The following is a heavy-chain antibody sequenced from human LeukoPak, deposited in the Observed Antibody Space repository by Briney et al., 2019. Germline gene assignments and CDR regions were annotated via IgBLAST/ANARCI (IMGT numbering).Heavy chain of an antibody. V-gene: IGHV4-30-4*02. CDR3: ARAAGYDILTGASTTGMDV. D-gene: IGHD3-9*01. CDR2: IYYSGST. Sequence: SETLSLTCTVSGGSISSGDYYWSWIRQPPGKGLEWIGYIYYSGSTYYNPSLKSRVTISVDTSKNQFSLKLSSVTAADTAVYYCARAAGYDILTGASTTGMDVWGQGTTVTVSS. J-gene: IGHJ6*02. CDR1: GGSISSGDYY.